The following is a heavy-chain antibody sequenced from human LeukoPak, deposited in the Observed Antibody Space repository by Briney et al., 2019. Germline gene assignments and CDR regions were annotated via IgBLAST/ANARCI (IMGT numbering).Heavy chain of an antibody. CDR1: GFTFSSYD. Sequence: GGSLRLSCAASGFTFSSYDMTWVRQAPGRGLEWVSSIRPSGDNTYYGDSVRGRFTISRDNSKNTLYLQMNSLRAEDTAVYYCAKGVDILTGESAFDIWGQGTMVTVSS. D-gene: IGHD3-9*01. CDR2: IRPSGDNT. J-gene: IGHJ3*02. V-gene: IGHV3-23*01. CDR3: AKGVDILTGESAFDI.